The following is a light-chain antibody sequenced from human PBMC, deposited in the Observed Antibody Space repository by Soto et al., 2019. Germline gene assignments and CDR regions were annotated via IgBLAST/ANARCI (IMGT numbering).Light chain of an antibody. V-gene: IGKV3-11*01. CDR1: QSVGSS. CDR2: DAF. Sequence: EIVLTQSPATLSLSPGERATLSCSASQSVGSSLAWYQQRPGQAPRLLIYDAFIRATGIPARFSGSESGTDFTLTISSLEPEDFAVFYCQQRSNWPLITFGQGTRLEIK. J-gene: IGKJ5*01. CDR3: QQRSNWPLIT.